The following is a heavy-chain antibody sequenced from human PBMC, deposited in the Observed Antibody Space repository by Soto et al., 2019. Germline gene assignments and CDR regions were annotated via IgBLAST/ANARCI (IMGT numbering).Heavy chain of an antibody. D-gene: IGHD2-15*01. CDR1: GYTFTSYA. CDR2: INAGNGNT. V-gene: IGHV1-3*01. CDR3: ARDIRGPDCSGGSCFLYYYMDV. J-gene: IGHJ6*03. Sequence: GASVKVSRKASGYTFTSYAMHWVRQAPGQRLEWMGWINAGNGNTKYSQKFQGRVTITRDTSASTAYMELSSLRSEDTAVYYCARDIRGPDCSGGSCFLYYYMDVWGKGTTVTVSS.